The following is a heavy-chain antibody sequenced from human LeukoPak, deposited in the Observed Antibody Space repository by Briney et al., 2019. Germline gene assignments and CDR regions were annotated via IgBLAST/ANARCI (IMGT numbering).Heavy chain of an antibody. J-gene: IGHJ3*02. CDR1: GGSISSYY. Sequence: SETLSLTCTVSGGSISSYYWSWIRQPAGKGLEWIGHIYTIGSTNYNPSLKSRVTISVDTSKNQFSLKLSSVTAADTAVYYCARDRHYYAGSGYYFKFERNPNDAFDIWGQGTMVTVSS. CDR3: ARDRHYYAGSGYYFKFERNPNDAFDI. V-gene: IGHV4-4*07. CDR2: IYTIGST. D-gene: IGHD3-22*01.